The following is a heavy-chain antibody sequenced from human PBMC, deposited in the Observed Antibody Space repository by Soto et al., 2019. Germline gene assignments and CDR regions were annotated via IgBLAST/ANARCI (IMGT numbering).Heavy chain of an antibody. CDR2: IKSNIDGGTT. CDR1: GFSFRNAW. D-gene: IGHD3-9*01. Sequence: EVQLEESGGALVNPGGSLTLSCAASGFSFRNAWMNWVRQAPGKGLECVGRIKSNIDGGTTDYAAPVKGRFTISRDDSKNTLYLQMNSLRAEDTAVYFCTTWGSFLTGSCRWGQGTLVTVSS. V-gene: IGHV3-15*02. J-gene: IGHJ4*02. CDR3: TTWGSFLTGSCR.